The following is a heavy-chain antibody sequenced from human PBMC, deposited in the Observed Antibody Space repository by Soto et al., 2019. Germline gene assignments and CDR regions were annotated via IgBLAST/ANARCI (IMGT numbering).Heavy chain of an antibody. CDR1: CYTLIHYY. D-gene: IGHD5-12*01. V-gene: IGHV1-46*01. Sequence: GSVKVSCQASCYTLIHYYMHWVGQAPGQGPEWVGVIHPSTPVTSYAQNFQGRVTMTRDTSTSTVYMELNSLISEDTAVYYCARNGQTYDYYFFDNWGQGTLVTVSS. CDR2: IHPSTPVT. CDR3: ARNGQTYDYYFFDN. J-gene: IGHJ4*02.